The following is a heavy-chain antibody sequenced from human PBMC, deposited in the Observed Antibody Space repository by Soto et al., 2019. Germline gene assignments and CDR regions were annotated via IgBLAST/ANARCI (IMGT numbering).Heavy chain of an antibody. CDR3: TKDTGYLSMDA. CDR1: GFTFNTNA. CDR2: ISGTGSRT. D-gene: IGHD6-25*01. Sequence: CGSLRLSCAASGFTFNTNAMSWVLQAPGKGLEWVSSISGTGSRTYYADSVKGRFTIARDNSKNTVSLQMNNLRAEDTGLYYCTKDTGYLSMDAWGKGCTVSVSS. V-gene: IGHV3-23*01. J-gene: IGHJ6*04.